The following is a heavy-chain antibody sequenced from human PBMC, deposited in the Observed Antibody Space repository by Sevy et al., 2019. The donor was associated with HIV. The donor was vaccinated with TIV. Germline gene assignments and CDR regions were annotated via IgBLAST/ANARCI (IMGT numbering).Heavy chain of an antibody. CDR2: ISSSSSYI. CDR1: GFTFSSYS. CDR3: ARVPGVGEYQGY. V-gene: IGHV3-21*01. D-gene: IGHD3-10*01. Sequence: KPGGSLRLSCAASGFTFSSYSMNWVRQAPGKGLEWVSSISSSSSYIYYADSVKGRFTISRDNAKNSLYLQMNSLRAEDTAVYYCARVPGVGEYQGYWGQGTLVTVSS. J-gene: IGHJ4*02.